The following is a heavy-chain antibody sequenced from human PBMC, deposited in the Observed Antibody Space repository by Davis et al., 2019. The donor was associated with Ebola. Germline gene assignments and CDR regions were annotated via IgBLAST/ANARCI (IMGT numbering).Heavy chain of an antibody. V-gene: IGHV3-66*01. CDR2: IHSGGST. J-gene: IGHJ4*02. CDR1: GFTVRRNY. CDR3: MKVRYYSSWRGGFDS. Sequence: GGSLRLSCAASGFTVRRNYMSWVRQAPGKGLEWVSVIHSGGSTYYADSVKGRLTISRDHSKNTLYLQMNSLRAEDTAVYYCMKVRYYSSWRGGFDSWGQGALVTVSS. D-gene: IGHD6-6*01.